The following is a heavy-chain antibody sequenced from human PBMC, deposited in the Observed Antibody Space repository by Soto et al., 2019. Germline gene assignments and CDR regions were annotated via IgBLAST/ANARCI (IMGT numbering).Heavy chain of an antibody. CDR3: ARGVGNWFDP. V-gene: IGHV4-39*07. Sequence: SETLSLTCTVSGGSISSSSYYWGWIRQPPGKGLEWIGSIYYSGSTYYNPSLKSRVTISVDTSKNQFSLKLSSVTAADTAVYYCARGVGNWFDPWGQGTLVTVSS. CDR2: IYYSGST. J-gene: IGHJ5*02. CDR1: GGSISSSSYY.